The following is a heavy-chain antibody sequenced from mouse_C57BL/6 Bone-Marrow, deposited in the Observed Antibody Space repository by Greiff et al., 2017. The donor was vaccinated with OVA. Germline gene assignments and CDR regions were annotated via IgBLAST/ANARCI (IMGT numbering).Heavy chain of an antibody. CDR3: ARERITTVVAPYYAMDY. CDR2: IDPNSGGT. Sequence: VQLQQPGAELVKPGASVKLSCKASGYTFTSYWMHWVKQRPGRGLEWIGRIDPNSGGTKYNEKFKSKATLTVDKPSSTAYMQLSSLTSEDSAVYYCARERITTVVAPYYAMDYWGQGTSVTVSS. D-gene: IGHD1-1*01. V-gene: IGHV1-72*01. J-gene: IGHJ4*01. CDR1: GYTFTSYW.